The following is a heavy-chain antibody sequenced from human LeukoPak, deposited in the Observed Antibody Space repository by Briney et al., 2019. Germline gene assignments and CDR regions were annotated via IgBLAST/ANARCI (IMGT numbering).Heavy chain of an antibody. CDR3: ARDFPYGDYSGLSY. Sequence: GGSLRLSCAASGFTFSSYWMSWVRQAPGKGLEWVANIKQDGSEKYYVDSVKGRFTISRDNAKNSLYLQMNSLRAEDTAVYYCARDFPYGDYSGLSYWGQGTLVTVPS. CDR1: GFTFSSYW. CDR2: IKQDGSEK. D-gene: IGHD4-17*01. J-gene: IGHJ4*02. V-gene: IGHV3-7*01.